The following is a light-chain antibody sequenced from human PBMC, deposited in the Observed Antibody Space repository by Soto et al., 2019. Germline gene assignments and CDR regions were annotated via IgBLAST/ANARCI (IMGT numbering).Light chain of an antibody. Sequence: DIVMTQSPLSSAVTLGQPASISCRSSESLVHSDGNSYLSWLQQRPGQPPRLRIYEISNRFSGVPDRFSGSGTGTDFTLKISRVEAEDVGVYYCMQGTQFPYTFGQGTKLEIK. CDR3: MQGTQFPYT. CDR1: ESLVHSDGNSY. V-gene: IGKV2-24*01. J-gene: IGKJ2*01. CDR2: EIS.